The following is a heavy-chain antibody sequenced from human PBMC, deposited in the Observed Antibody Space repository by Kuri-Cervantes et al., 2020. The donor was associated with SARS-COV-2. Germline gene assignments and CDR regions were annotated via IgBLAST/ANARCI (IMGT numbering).Heavy chain of an antibody. CDR1: GFTLDDYG. CDR3: TKVFGVGSNINYFDY. CDR2: ITWDGGST. J-gene: IGHJ4*02. V-gene: IGHV3-43D*03. D-gene: IGHD3-10*02. Sequence: GESLKISCAASGFTLDDYGMYWVRQTPGKGLEWVCCITWDGGSTFCADSVKGRFTISRDSSKNSLFLQMNSLRVEDTALYYCTKVFGVGSNINYFDYWGRGTVVTVSS.